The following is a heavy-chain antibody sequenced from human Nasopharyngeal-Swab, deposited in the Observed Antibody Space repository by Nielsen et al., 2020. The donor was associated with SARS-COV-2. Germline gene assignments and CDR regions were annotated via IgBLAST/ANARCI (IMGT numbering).Heavy chain of an antibody. CDR1: GFTFSSYW. V-gene: IGHV3-74*01. CDR3: ASRSDYDFWSGYPNRDYYYMDV. J-gene: IGHJ6*03. CDR2: INSDGSST. D-gene: IGHD3-3*01. Sequence: SLKLSCAASGFTFSSYWMHCLRQPPGKGLVWVSRINSDGSSTSYADSVKGRFTISRDNAKNTLYLQMNSLRAEDTAVYYCASRSDYDFWSGYPNRDYYYMDVWGKGTTVTVSS.